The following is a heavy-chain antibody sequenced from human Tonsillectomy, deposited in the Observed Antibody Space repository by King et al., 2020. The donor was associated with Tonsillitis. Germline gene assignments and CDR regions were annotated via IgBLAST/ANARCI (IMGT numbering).Heavy chain of an antibody. J-gene: IGHJ4*02. V-gene: IGHV3-23*04. CDR2: ISGSGGST. CDR3: AKASSNYDILTGYYYFDY. D-gene: IGHD3-9*01. Sequence: VQLVESGGGLVQPGGSLRLSCAASGFTFSSYAMSWVRPAPGKGLEWVSAISGSGGSTYYADSGKGRFTISRDNSKNTLYLQMNSLRAEDTAVYYCAKASSNYDILTGYYYFDYWGQGTLVTVSS. CDR1: GFTFSSYA.